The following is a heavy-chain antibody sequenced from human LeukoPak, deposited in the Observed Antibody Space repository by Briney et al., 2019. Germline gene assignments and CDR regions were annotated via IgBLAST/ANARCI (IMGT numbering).Heavy chain of an antibody. CDR3: ARAYYDILTGYNNWFDP. Sequence: SETLSLTCTVSGGSVSSGSYYWSWIRQPPGKGLEWIGYIYYSGSTNYNPSLKSQVTISVDTSKNQFSLKLSSVTAADTAVYYCARAYYDILTGYNNWFDPWGQGTLVTVSS. V-gene: IGHV4-61*01. CDR2: IYYSGST. CDR1: GGSVSSGSYY. J-gene: IGHJ5*02. D-gene: IGHD3-9*01.